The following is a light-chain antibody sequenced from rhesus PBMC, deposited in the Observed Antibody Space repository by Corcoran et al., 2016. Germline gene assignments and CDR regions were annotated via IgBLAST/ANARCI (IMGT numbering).Light chain of an antibody. CDR2: YVT. CDR1: QDISNY. V-gene: IGKV1S14*01. J-gene: IGKJ1*01. CDR3: QQHNSYPPT. Sequence: DIQMTQSPSSLSASVGDTVTITCRASQDISNYLAWYQQKLGKAPKPLIYYVTNLESGVPSRFSGSGSGTDFTLTISSLQPEDFATYYCQQHNSYPPTFCQGTKVEIK.